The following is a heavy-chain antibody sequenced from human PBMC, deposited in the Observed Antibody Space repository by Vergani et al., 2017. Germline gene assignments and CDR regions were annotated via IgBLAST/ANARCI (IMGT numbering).Heavy chain of an antibody. CDR1: GDAISRDTYS. D-gene: IGHD3/OR15-3a*01. J-gene: IGHJ6*03. Sequence: QLQLPESDSRLVNPSQTLSLTCTLSGDAISRDTYSWNWVRQPPGKPLEWIGSVYYSGTTYYNPSLGGRVTMAIDKSKNHFSLTLTSVTAADSAFYFCARGQTGYSRDWSTYFFYMDVWGKGTTVTVSS. V-gene: IGHV4-30-2*01. CDR3: ARGQTGYSRDWSTYFFYMDV. CDR2: VYYSGTT.